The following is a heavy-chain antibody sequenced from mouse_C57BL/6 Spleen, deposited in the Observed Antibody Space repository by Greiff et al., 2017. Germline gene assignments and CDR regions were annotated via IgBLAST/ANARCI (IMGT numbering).Heavy chain of an antibody. CDR3: ALGGYGGNWYFDV. V-gene: IGHV10-1*01. CDR2: IRSKSNNYAT. J-gene: IGHJ1*03. D-gene: IGHD2-2*01. Sequence: EVHLVESGGGLVQPKGSLKLSCAASGFSFNTYAMNWVRQAPGKGLEWVARIRSKSNNYATYYADSVKDRFTISRDDSESMLYLQMNNLKTEDTAMYYCALGGYGGNWYFDVWGTGTTVTVSS. CDR1: GFSFNTYA.